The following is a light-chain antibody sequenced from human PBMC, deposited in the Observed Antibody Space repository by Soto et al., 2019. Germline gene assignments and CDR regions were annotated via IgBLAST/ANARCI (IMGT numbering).Light chain of an antibody. Sequence: QSVLTQPPSASGTPGQRVTISCSGSSSNIGSNTVNWYQQLPGTAPKLLIYGNINRPSGVPDRFSGSKSGTSASLAITGLQAEDEADFYCQSYDSRSVVFGGGTQLTVL. CDR1: SSNIGSNT. J-gene: IGLJ7*01. CDR2: GNI. CDR3: QSYDSRSVV. V-gene: IGLV1-44*01.